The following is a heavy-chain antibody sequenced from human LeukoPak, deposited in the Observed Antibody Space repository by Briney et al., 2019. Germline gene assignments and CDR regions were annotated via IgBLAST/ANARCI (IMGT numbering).Heavy chain of an antibody. Sequence: GGSLRLSCAASGNYWMHWVRQVPGKGLVWVSHINSDGSWTSYADSVKGRFTISKDNAKNTVYLQMDSLRAEDTAVYYCVSFYETYWGRGALVTVSS. CDR2: INSDGSWT. J-gene: IGHJ4*02. V-gene: IGHV3-74*01. CDR3: VSFYETY. D-gene: IGHD2/OR15-2a*01. CDR1: GNYW.